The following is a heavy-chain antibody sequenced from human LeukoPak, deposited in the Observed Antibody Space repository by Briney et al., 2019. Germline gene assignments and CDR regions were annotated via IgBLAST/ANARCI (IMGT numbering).Heavy chain of an antibody. V-gene: IGHV7-4-1*02. D-gene: IGHD3-22*01. Sequence: ASVEVSCKASGYSFTTYAMNWVRQAPGQGLKWMGWINTNTGNPTYAQGFTGRFVFSLDTSVSTAYLQISSLKAEDAAVYYCARELLITRTWFDPWGQGTLVTVSS. CDR3: ARELLITRTWFDP. CDR2: INTNTGNP. CDR1: GYSFTTYA. J-gene: IGHJ5*02.